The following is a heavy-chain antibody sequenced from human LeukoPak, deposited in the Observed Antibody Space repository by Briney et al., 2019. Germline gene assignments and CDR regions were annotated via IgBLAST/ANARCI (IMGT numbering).Heavy chain of an antibody. CDR2: IYSGGST. D-gene: IGHD1-26*01. J-gene: IGHJ5*02. Sequence: GGSLRLSCAASGFTVSSNYMSWVRQAPGKGLEWVSVIYSGGSTYYADSVKGRFTISRDNSKNTLYLQMNSLRAEDTAVYYCAKGGPDSGSYWWFDPWGQGTLVTVSS. V-gene: IGHV3-53*05. CDR1: GFTVSSNY. CDR3: AKGGPDSGSYWWFDP.